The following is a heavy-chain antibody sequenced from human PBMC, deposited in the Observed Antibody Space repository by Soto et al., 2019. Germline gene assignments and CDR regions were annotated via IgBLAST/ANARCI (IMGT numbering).Heavy chain of an antibody. D-gene: IGHD6-13*01. J-gene: IGHJ6*02. V-gene: IGHV5-51*01. Sequence: EALKISCKGSGYSFTSYWIGWVRQMPGKGLEWMGIIYPGDSDTRYSPSFQGQVTISADKSISTAYLQWSSLKASDTAMYYCARHGIAAAAVGFSYHRDVMDVCGQGTT. CDR2: IYPGDSDT. CDR3: ARHGIAAAAVGFSYHRDVMDV. CDR1: GYSFTSYW.